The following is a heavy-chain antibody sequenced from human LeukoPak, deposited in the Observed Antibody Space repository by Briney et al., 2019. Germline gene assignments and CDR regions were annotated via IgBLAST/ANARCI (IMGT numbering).Heavy chain of an antibody. Sequence: GRSLRLSCAASGFTFSSYGMHWVRQAPGKGLEWVAVISYDGSNKYYADSVKGRFTTSRDNSKNTLYLQMNSLRAEDTAVYYCAKDRRSSSWYSRNDYWGQGTLVTVSS. CDR1: GFTFSSYG. V-gene: IGHV3-30*18. CDR3: AKDRRSSSWYSRNDY. D-gene: IGHD6-13*01. J-gene: IGHJ4*02. CDR2: ISYDGSNK.